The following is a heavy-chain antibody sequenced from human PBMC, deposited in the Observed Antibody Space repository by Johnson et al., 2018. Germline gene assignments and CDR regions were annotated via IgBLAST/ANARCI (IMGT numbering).Heavy chain of an antibody. Sequence: VQLQESGGGLVQPGGSLRLSCAASGFTYSAYSMHWVRQAPGKGLVWVSYINPEQTRRRYAASGWGRLTLSRDNAKNTPYLQMTSLRVEDTAVYYCISDPANGRPDAFARWGQGTMVTVSS. D-gene: IGHD2/OR15-2a*01. J-gene: IGHJ3*02. CDR1: GFTYSAYS. V-gene: IGHV3-74*01. CDR2: INPEQTRR. CDR3: ISDPANGRPDAFAR.